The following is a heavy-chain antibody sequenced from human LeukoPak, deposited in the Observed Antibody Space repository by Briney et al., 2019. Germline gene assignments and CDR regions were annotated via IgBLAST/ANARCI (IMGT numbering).Heavy chain of an antibody. Sequence: GASVKVSCKASGYTFTSYAMNWVRQAPGQGLEWMGWINTNTGNPTYAKDFTGRFVFSLDTSVTTTFLEISSLKAEDTAIYYCARSSWIQQSSDFWGQGTLVTVSS. CDR3: ARSSWIQQSSDF. D-gene: IGHD5-18*01. V-gene: IGHV7-4-1*02. CDR1: GYTFTSYA. J-gene: IGHJ4*02. CDR2: INTNTGNP.